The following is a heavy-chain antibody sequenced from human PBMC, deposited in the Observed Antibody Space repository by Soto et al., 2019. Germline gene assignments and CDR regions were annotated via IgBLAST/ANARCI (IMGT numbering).Heavy chain of an antibody. Sequence: QVHLQESVPGLVKPSETLSLTCTVSGGSINNHYWSWIRQPPEKGLEWIGYIYYTGSTNYNPSLKSRVIMSVDTSKNQFYLNLTSLTAADTAIYYCARANWYSEYWGQGTLFTVSS. V-gene: IGHV4-59*11. CDR1: GGSINNHY. CDR3: ARANWYSEY. D-gene: IGHD7-27*01. J-gene: IGHJ4*02. CDR2: IYYTGST.